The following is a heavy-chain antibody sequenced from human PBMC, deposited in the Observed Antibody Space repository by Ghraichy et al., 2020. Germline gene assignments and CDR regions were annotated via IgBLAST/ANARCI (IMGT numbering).Heavy chain of an antibody. J-gene: IGHJ4*02. D-gene: IGHD6-13*01. Sequence: GGSLRLSCAASGFTFSSYSMNWVRQAPGKGLEWVSSISSSSSYIYYADSVKGRFTISRDNAKNSLYLQMNSLRAEDTAVYYCAREGAAAGRTNDYWGQGTLVTVSS. CDR2: ISSSSSYI. V-gene: IGHV3-21*01. CDR1: GFTFSSYS. CDR3: AREGAAAGRTNDY.